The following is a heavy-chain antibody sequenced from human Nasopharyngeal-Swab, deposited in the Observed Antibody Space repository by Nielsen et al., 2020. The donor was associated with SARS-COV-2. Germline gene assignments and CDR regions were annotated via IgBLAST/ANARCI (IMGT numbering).Heavy chain of an antibody. D-gene: IGHD3-10*02. J-gene: IGHJ4*02. Sequence: LSLTCAASGFTFDDYALHWVRQAPGKGLEWVSGISWNSGSIGYADSVKGRFTTSRDNAKNSLYLQMNSLRAEDTALYYCARVMFGESHPYFDYWGQGTLVTVSS. CDR3: ARVMFGESHPYFDY. CDR1: GFTFDDYA. CDR2: ISWNSGSI. V-gene: IGHV3-9*01.